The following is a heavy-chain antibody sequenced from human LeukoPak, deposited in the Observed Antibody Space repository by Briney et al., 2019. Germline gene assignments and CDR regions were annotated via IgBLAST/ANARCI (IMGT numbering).Heavy chain of an antibody. V-gene: IGHV4-59*01. CDR2: IYNSGST. J-gene: IGHJ3*02. Sequence: SETLSLTCTVSGDSFSYFYWSWIRQPPGKGLEWIGYIYNSGSTNYNPSLKSRVTISLDTSKNQFSLKLSSVTAADTAVYYCARDLKGALWFGETPPGQGDAFDIWGQGTMVTVSS. D-gene: IGHD3-10*01. CDR1: GDSFSYFY. CDR3: ARDLKGALWFGETPPGQGDAFDI.